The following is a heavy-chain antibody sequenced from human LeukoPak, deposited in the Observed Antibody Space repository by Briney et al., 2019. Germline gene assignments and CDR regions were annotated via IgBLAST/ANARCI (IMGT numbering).Heavy chain of an antibody. J-gene: IGHJ4*02. V-gene: IGHV1-8*01. CDR1: GYTFTSYD. CDR2: MNPNSGNT. D-gene: IGHD3-9*01. CDR3: AKDHGNYNLLTAFDN. Sequence: ASVKVSCKASGYTFTSYDINWVRQATGQGLEWMGWMNPNSGNTGYAQKFQGRVTMTRNTSISTAYMELSSLRSEDTAFYYCAKDHGNYNLLTAFDNWGQGTLVTVSS.